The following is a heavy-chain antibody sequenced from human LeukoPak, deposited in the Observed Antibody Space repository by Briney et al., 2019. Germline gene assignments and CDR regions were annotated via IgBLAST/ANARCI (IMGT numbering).Heavy chain of an antibody. Sequence: GGSLRLSCAASGFTFSSYSMNWVRQAPGRGLEWVSFISSSSSYIYYADSVKGRFTISRDNAKNSLYLQMNSLRAEDTAVYYCARGEYGSGSYHIDYWGQGTLVTVSS. J-gene: IGHJ4*02. V-gene: IGHV3-21*01. D-gene: IGHD3-10*01. CDR1: GFTFSSYS. CDR3: ARGEYGSGSYHIDY. CDR2: ISSSSSYI.